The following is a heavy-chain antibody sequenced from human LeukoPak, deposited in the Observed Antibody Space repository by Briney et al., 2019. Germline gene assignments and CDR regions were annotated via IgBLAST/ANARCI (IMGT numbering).Heavy chain of an antibody. CDR2: IRYDGSNK. CDR1: GFTFSSYG. V-gene: IGHV3-30*02. D-gene: IGHD3-10*01. CDR3: SGSYYSGFDY. J-gene: IGHJ4*02. Sequence: GGSLRLSCAASGFTFSSYGMHWVRQAPGKGLEWVAFIRYDGSNKYYADSVKGRFTISRDNSKDTLYLQMNSLRAEDTAVYYCSGSYYSGFDYWGQGTLVTVSS.